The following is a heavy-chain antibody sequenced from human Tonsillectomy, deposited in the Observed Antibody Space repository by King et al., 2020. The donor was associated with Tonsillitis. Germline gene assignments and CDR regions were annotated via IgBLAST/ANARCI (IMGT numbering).Heavy chain of an antibody. Sequence: DVQLVESGGGLVKPGGSLRLSCAASGFTFSNAWMSWVRQAPGKGLEWVGRIKSKTDGGTTDYAAPVKGRFTISRDDSKNTLYLQMNSLKTEDTAVYYCTAYYDSSGYSYFDYWGQGTLVTVSS. CDR3: TAYYDSSGYSYFDY. J-gene: IGHJ4*02. CDR2: IKSKTDGGTT. V-gene: IGHV3-15*01. D-gene: IGHD3-22*01. CDR1: GFTFSNAW.